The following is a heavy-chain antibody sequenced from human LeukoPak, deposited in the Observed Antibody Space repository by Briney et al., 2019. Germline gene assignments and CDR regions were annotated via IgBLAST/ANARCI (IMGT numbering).Heavy chain of an antibody. CDR3: AKVRPKHVMVRRVIRLDDAFDI. CDR2: ISGSGGST. CDR1: GFTFSSYA. Sequence: GGSLRLSCAASGFTFSSYAMSWVRQAPGKGLEWVSAISGSGGSTYYADSVKGRFTISRDNSKNTLYLQMNSLRAEDTAVYYCAKVRPKHVMVRRVIRLDDAFDIWGQGTMVTVSS. D-gene: IGHD3-10*01. J-gene: IGHJ3*02. V-gene: IGHV3-23*01.